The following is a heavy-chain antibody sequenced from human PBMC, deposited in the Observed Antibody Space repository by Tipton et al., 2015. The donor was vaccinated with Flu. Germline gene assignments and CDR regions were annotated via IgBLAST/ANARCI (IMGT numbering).Heavy chain of an antibody. J-gene: IGHJ4*02. Sequence: AGLVKPSETLSLTCAVYGRTFSGYYWTWIRQPPGKRLEWIGEINDSGSANYNPSLKSQVTVSVDTSKNQFSLKVKSVTAADTAVYYCARGTGYANTYFDSWGRGTLVTVSS. CDR2: INDSGSA. V-gene: IGHV4-34*01. CDR3: ARGTGYANTYFDS. D-gene: IGHD5-12*01. CDR1: GRTFSGYY.